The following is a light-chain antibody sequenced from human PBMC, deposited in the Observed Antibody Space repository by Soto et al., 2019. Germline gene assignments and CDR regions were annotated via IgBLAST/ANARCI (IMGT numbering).Light chain of an antibody. CDR2: AGS. CDR3: QKYNTVPFT. Sequence: DIQMTQSPSSLSASVGDSVNITCRASQGISTYLAWYQQKPGKSPKLLIYAGSILRSGVPSRFSGTRYDTEFTLTISSLQPEDVATYYGQKYNTVPFTFGPGTKVDMK. J-gene: IGKJ3*01. V-gene: IGKV1-27*01. CDR1: QGISTY.